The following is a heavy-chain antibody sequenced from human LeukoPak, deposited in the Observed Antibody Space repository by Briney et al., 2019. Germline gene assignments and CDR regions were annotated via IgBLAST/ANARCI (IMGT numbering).Heavy chain of an antibody. CDR3: ARDKYQLPDDY. Sequence: ASVNVSRKALGCTFTGYSMQWVRQPPGQGLEWMGWINPNSGGTNYAQKFQGRVTMTRDTSISTAYMELSRLRSDDTAVYYCARDKYQLPDDYWGQGTLVTVSS. CDR2: INPNSGGT. D-gene: IGHD2-2*01. J-gene: IGHJ4*02. CDR1: GCTFTGYS. V-gene: IGHV1-2*02.